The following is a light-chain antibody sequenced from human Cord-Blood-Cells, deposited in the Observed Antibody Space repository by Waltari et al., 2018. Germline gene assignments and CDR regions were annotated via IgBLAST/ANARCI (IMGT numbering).Light chain of an antibody. J-gene: IGLJ2*01. CDR3: SSYTSSSTVV. V-gene: IGLV2-14*01. Sequence: QSALTQPASVSGSPGQSINISCTGTSSDVGGFNYVSWYQQHPGKAPKTMIYDVSNRPSGVSNRFSGSKSGNTASLTISGLQAEDEADYYCSSYTSSSTVVFGGGTKLTVL. CDR1: SSDVGGFNY. CDR2: DVS.